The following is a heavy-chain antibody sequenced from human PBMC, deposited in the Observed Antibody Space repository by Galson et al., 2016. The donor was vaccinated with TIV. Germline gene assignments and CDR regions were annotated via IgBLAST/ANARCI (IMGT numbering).Heavy chain of an antibody. CDR2: TYSRSRWYN. D-gene: IGHD5-24*01. CDR1: GDSVSSQSAA. Sequence: CAISGDSVSSQSAAWNWIRQSPSRGLEWLGRTYSRSRWYNEYAVSVRSRISINPDTSKNQFSLQLNSVTPEDTAIYYCARGGGDGQKALTHFDHWGQGTLGTVSS. V-gene: IGHV6-1*01. CDR3: ARGGGDGQKALTHFDH. J-gene: IGHJ4*02.